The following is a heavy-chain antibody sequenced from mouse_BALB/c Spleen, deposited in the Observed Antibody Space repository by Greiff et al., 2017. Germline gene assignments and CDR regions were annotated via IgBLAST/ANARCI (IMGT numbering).Heavy chain of an antibody. CDR1: GYTFTSYW. D-gene: IGHD1-2*01. V-gene: IGHV1S22*01. CDR3: TKLTTALDY. Sequence: LQQPGSELVRPGASVKLSCKASGYTFTSYWMHWVKQRPGQGLEWIGNIYPGSGSTNYDEKFKSEATLTVDTSSSTAYMQLSSLTSEDSAVYYCTKLTTALDYWGQGTTLTVSS. CDR2: IYPGSGST. J-gene: IGHJ2*01.